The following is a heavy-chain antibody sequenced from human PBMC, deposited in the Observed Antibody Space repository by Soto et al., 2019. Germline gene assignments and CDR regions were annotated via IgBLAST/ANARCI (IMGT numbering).Heavy chain of an antibody. D-gene: IGHD3-22*01. CDR2: INHSGST. CDR3: ARGQRDYGSSDSFDY. Sequence: SETLSLTCAVYGGSFSGYYWSWIRQPPGKGLEWIGEINHSGSTNYNPSLKSRVTISVDTSKNQFSLKLSSVTAADTAVYYCARGQRDYGSSDSFDYWGQGTLVTVSS. V-gene: IGHV4-34*01. CDR1: GGSFSGYY. J-gene: IGHJ4*02.